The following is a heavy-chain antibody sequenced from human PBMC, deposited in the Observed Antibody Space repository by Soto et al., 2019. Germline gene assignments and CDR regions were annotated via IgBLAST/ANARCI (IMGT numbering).Heavy chain of an antibody. J-gene: IGHJ4*02. CDR1: GFTFSNAW. Sequence: PGGSLRLSCAASGFTFSNAWMSWVRQPPAKGQEWVGRIKSKTDGGTTDYAAPVKGRFTISRDDSKNTLYLQMNSLKSENTAVYYCTTVLFDYYDRSGYVYIDYWGQGALVTVSS. CDR3: TTVLFDYYDRSGYVYIDY. V-gene: IGHV3-15*01. CDR2: IKSKTDGGTT. D-gene: IGHD3-22*01.